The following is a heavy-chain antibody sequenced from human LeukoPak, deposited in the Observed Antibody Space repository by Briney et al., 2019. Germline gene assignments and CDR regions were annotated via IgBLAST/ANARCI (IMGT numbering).Heavy chain of an antibody. CDR2: INLSGGST. D-gene: IGHD3-3*01. J-gene: IGHJ5*02. CDR3: ARFGSGYWFDP. V-gene: IGHV1-46*01. CDR1: GYTFTSYY. Sequence: ASVKVSCKASGYTFTSYYMHWVRQAPGQGLEWMGIINLSGGSTSYAQKFQGRVTMTRDTSTSTVYMELSSLRSEDTAVYYCARFGSGYWFDPWGQGTLVTVSS.